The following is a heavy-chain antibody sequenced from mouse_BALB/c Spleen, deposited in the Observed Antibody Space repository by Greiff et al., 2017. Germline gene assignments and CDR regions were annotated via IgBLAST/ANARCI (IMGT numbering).Heavy chain of an antibody. V-gene: IGHV5-6-4*01. Sequence: EVKLMESGGGLVKPGGSLKLSCAASGFTFSSYTMSWVRQTPEKRLEWVATISSGGSYTYYPDSVKGRFTISRDNAKNTLYLQMSSLKSEDTAMYYCTRDWILRDGAMDYWGQGTSVTVSS. CDR1: GFTFSSYT. J-gene: IGHJ4*01. D-gene: IGHD1-1*01. CDR3: TRDWILRDGAMDY. CDR2: ISSGGSYT.